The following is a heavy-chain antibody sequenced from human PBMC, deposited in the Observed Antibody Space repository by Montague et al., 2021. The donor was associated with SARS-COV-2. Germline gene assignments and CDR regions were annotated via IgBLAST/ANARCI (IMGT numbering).Heavy chain of an antibody. CDR3: AGAQNTCFIAYCVNYFEV. CDR2: VHYTGST. V-gene: IGHV4-59*01. J-gene: IGHJ4*02. Sequence: SETLSLTCEVSGDSISSYYWSWIRQSPGKGLEWIGYVHYTGSTKYTPSLKTRVTLSLDTPKNHFSLKLRSVTAADTAIYYCAGAQNTCFIAYCVNYFEVWGLGALVTVSS. CDR1: GDSISSYY. D-gene: IGHD1-26*01.